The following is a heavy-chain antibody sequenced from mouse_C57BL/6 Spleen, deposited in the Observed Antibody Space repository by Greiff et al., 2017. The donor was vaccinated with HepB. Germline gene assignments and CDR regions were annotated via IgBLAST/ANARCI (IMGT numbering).Heavy chain of an antibody. J-gene: IGHJ3*01. D-gene: IGHD2-3*01. V-gene: IGHV1-81*01. CDR1: GYTFTSYG. CDR2: IYPRSGNT. Sequence: VQLQESGAELARPGASVKLSCKASGYTFTSYGISWVKQRTGQGLEWIGEIYPRSGNTYYNEKFKGKATLTADKSSSTAYMELRSLTSEDSAVYFCARWDDGSEFAYWGQGTLVTVSA. CDR3: ARWDDGSEFAY.